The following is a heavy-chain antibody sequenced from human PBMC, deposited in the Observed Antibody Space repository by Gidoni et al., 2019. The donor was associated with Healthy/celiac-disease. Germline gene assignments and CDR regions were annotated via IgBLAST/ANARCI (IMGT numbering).Heavy chain of an antibody. D-gene: IGHD1-26*01. J-gene: IGHJ4*02. Sequence: QVQLVQSGAAVKKPGSSVKVSCKASGGTFRSYPISWVRQAPGQGLEWKGGIIPIFGTANDAQKFQGRVTITADKSTSTAYMGLSSLRSEDTAVYYCARPLGEERSYSFDPFDYWGQGTLVTVSS. CDR2: IIPIFGTA. CDR1: GGTFRSYP. CDR3: ARPLGEERSYSFDPFDY. V-gene: IGHV1-69*06.